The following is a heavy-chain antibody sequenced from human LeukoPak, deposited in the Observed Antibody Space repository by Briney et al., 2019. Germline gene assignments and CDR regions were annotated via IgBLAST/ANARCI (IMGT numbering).Heavy chain of an antibody. CDR1: GFTFSAYY. J-gene: IGHJ3*01. CDR3: ARRSSATTVSAFAF. D-gene: IGHD1-26*01. Sequence: GGSLRLSCAASGFTFSAYYMSWIRQAPGKGLEWVSYISSSSSYTNYADSVKGRFTISRDNAKNSLYLQMNSLRAEDTAVYYCARRSSATTVSAFAFWGQGTMVTVSS. CDR2: ISSSSSYT. V-gene: IGHV3-11*06.